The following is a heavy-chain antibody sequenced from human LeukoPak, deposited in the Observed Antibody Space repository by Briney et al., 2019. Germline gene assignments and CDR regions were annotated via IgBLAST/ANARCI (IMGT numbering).Heavy chain of an antibody. D-gene: IGHD2-8*01. CDR1: GGTFSSYA. Sequence: ASVKVSCKASGGTFSSYAISWVRQAPGQGLEWMGWMNPNSGNTGYAQKFQGRVTITRNTSISTAYMELSSLRSEDTAVYYCARGRDCTNGVCSHNWFDPWGQGTLVTVSS. CDR3: ARGRDCTNGVCSHNWFDP. J-gene: IGHJ5*02. V-gene: IGHV1-8*03. CDR2: MNPNSGNT.